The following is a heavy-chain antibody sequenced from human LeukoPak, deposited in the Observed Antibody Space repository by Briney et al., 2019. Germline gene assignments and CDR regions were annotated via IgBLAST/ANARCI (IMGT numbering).Heavy chain of an antibody. CDR3: ARKVGSFDI. CDR2: IYEGRST. CDR1: GESINNYY. D-gene: IGHD2-2*01. V-gene: IGHV4-59*08. J-gene: IGHJ3*02. Sequence: SETLSLTCTVSGESINNYYWSWIRQPPGKGLEWIGCIYEGRSTYYNPSLKSRVTISADTSKNQFSLKLSSVTAADTSVYFCARKVGSFDIWGQGTMVTVSS.